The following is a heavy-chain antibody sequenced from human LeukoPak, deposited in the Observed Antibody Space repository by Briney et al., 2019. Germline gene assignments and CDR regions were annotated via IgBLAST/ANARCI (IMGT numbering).Heavy chain of an antibody. CDR3: AKVGREDGYNSGRGWFDP. V-gene: IGHV3-33*06. D-gene: IGHD5-24*01. Sequence: PGRSLRLSCAASGFSFSSYGMHWVRQAPGKGLEWVAVIWYDGSNKYYADPVKGRFTISRDNSENTLYLQMNSLRAEDTAVYYCAKVGREDGYNSGRGWFDPWGQGILVTVSS. J-gene: IGHJ5*02. CDR1: GFSFSSYG. CDR2: IWYDGSNK.